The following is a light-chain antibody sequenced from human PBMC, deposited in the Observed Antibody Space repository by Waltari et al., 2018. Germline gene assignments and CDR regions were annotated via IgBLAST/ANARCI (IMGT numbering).Light chain of an antibody. CDR1: SGTFAAAY. CDR2: EDD. V-gene: IGLV6-57*01. J-gene: IGLJ2*01. Sequence: FMLTQPHPVSGSPGKTVTISCTRRSGTFAAAYVPWYQQPPGSSPITVIYEDDKRPSGVSDRFSGSVDMSANSASLTISGLKPEDEADYFCQSYDSSSVVFGGGTKLTVL. CDR3: QSYDSSSVV.